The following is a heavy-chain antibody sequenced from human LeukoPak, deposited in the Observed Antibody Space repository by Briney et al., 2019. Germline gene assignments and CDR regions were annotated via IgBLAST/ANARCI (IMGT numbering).Heavy chain of an antibody. CDR2: MNPNSGNT. D-gene: IGHD3-10*01. J-gene: IGHJ4*02. Sequence: ASVKVSCKASGYTFTNYDINWVRQATGQGLEWMGWMNPNSGNTGYAQKFQGRVTMTRNTSISTAYMELSSLRSEDTAVYYCARHRRITMVRGVISRVFDYWGQGTLVTVSS. CDR3: ARHRRITMVRGVISRVFDY. CDR1: GYTFTNYD. V-gene: IGHV1-8*01.